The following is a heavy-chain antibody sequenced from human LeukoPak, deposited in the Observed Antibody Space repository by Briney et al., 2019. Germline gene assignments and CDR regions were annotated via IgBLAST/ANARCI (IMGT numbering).Heavy chain of an antibody. CDR1: GGTFSSYA. D-gene: IGHD2-2*01. J-gene: IGHJ6*02. Sequence: SVKVSCKASGGTFSSYAISWVRRAPGQGLEWMGRIIPTLGIANYAQKFQGRVTITADKSTSTAYMELSSLRSEDTAVYYCARIYCSSTSCYAGMDVWGQGTTVTVSS. CDR2: IIPTLGIA. CDR3: ARIYCSSTSCYAGMDV. V-gene: IGHV1-69*04.